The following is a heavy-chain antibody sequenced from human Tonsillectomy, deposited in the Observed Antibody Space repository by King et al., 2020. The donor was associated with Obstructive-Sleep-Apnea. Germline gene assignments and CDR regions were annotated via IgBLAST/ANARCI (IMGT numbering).Heavy chain of an antibody. CDR1: GGSIRSSNYQ. CDR3: ARDPIVVVPVTYPW. J-gene: IGHJ4*02. CDR2: INYSWST. V-gene: IGHV4-39*07. Sequence: LQLQESGPGLVKPSETLSLTCTVSGGSIRSSNYQWGWILQPPGKGLDWIGSINYSWSTYYNPSLKSRVTISVDTSKNQFSLKLSTVTAADTAVYYCARDPIVVVPVTYPWWGQGPLVTVPS. D-gene: IGHD2-2*01.